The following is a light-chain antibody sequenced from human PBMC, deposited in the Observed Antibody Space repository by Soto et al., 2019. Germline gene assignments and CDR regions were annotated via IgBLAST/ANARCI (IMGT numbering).Light chain of an antibody. Sequence: DIQMTQSPSTLSASVGDRVSITCRASQSISRWLAWYQQKPGKAPKVLIYDASSLESGVPSRFNGSGSGTEFTLIISGLQPDDSATYYCQQHNGYFGGGTKVEVK. V-gene: IGKV1-5*01. CDR3: QQHNGY. CDR2: DAS. CDR1: QSISRW. J-gene: IGKJ4*01.